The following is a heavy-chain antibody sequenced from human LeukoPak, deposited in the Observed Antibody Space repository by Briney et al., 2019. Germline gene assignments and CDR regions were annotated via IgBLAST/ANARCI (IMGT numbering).Heavy chain of an antibody. J-gene: IGHJ4*02. CDR2: IYYSGST. D-gene: IGHD3-16*01. V-gene: IGHV4-39*01. Sequence: KPSETLSLTCTVSGGSISSYYWSWIRRPPGKGLEWIGSIYYSGSTYYNPSLKSRVTVSVDTSKNQFSLNLSSVTAADTAVYYCVRGSTLRHYQYWGQGTLVTVSS. CDR1: GGSISSYY. CDR3: VRGSTLRHYQY.